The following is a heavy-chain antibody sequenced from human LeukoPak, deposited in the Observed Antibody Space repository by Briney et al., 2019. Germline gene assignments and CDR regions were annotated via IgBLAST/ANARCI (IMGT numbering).Heavy chain of an antibody. J-gene: IGHJ5*02. V-gene: IGHV4-34*01. D-gene: IGHD1-26*01. Sequence: SETLSLTCAVYIDSFSNYHWNWIRQTPAKGMEWIGEVNESGGTNISPSLRSRVILSVDTSKNQFSLKLISVTVADTAIYYCARGQGATVPQVGKNWFDPWGQGTRVTVPS. CDR3: ARGQGATVPQVGKNWFDP. CDR2: VNESGGT. CDR1: IDSFSNYH.